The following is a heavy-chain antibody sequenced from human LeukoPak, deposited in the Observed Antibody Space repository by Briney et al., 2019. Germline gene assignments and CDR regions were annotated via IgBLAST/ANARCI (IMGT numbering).Heavy chain of an antibody. J-gene: IGHJ4*02. V-gene: IGHV3-53*01. CDR1: GFTVSSNY. CDR2: IYSGGST. CDR3: AREGPGRYYFDY. Sequence: GGSLRLSCAASGFTVSSNYMSWVRQAPGTGLEWVSVIYSGGSTYYADSVKGRFTISRDNSKNTLYLQMNSLRAEDTAVYYCAREGPGRYYFDYWGQGTLVTVSS.